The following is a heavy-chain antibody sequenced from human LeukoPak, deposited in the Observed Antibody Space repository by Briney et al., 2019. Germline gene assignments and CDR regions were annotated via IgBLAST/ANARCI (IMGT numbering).Heavy chain of an antibody. CDR3: ARVVRKATVTTMYYYMDV. Sequence: SETLSITCSVSGGSISNGHYFWNWIRQTAGKGLEWIGRIYPSGDTDYNSSLRSRVIISIDSSKNQFSLKLGSVSAADTAVYYCARVVRKATVTTMYYYMDVWGKGTTVTVSS. CDR2: IYPSGDT. V-gene: IGHV4-61*02. D-gene: IGHD4-17*01. J-gene: IGHJ6*03. CDR1: GGSISNGHYF.